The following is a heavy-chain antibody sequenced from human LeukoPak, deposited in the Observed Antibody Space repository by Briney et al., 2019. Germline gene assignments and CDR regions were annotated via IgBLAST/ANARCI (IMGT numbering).Heavy chain of an antibody. V-gene: IGHV3-21*01. D-gene: IGHD4-17*01. Sequence: GGSLRLSCAASGFTFSSYSMNWVRQAPGKGPEWVSSISSSSSYIYYADSVKGRFTISRDNAKNSLYLQMNSLRAEDTAVYYCARAADYGDYFDYWGQGTLVTVSS. J-gene: IGHJ4*02. CDR2: ISSSSSYI. CDR3: ARAADYGDYFDY. CDR1: GFTFSSYS.